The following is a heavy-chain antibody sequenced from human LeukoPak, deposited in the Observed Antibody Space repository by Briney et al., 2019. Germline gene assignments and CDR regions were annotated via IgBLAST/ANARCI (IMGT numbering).Heavy chain of an antibody. V-gene: IGHV5-51*01. CDR3: ASTATLTGQFDY. J-gene: IGHJ4*02. Sequence: GASLKISCQGSGYSFTSYWIGWVRQLLGKGLEWMGIIYPGDSDTRYSPSFQGQVTISADKSISTAYLQWSSLKASDTAMYYCASTATLTGQFDYWGQGTLVTVSS. CDR1: GYSFTSYW. D-gene: IGHD7-27*01. CDR2: IYPGDSDT.